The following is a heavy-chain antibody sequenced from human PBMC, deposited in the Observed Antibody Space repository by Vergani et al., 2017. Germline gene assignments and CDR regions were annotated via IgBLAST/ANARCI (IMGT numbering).Heavy chain of an antibody. J-gene: IGHJ3*02. V-gene: IGHV3-30*02. CDR3: AKVGRSEVAGTFGAFDI. CDR2: IQFDGSNQ. D-gene: IGHD6-19*01. CDR1: GFTLSNYD. Sequence: QVQLVESGGGVVQRGGSLRLSCATSGFTLSNYDMQWIRQGPGKGLEFVAFIQFDGSNQYYADSVKGRFTLSRDNSKNTLFLHMNSLRPEDTAVYYCAKVGRSEVAGTFGAFDIWGQGTMVTVSS.